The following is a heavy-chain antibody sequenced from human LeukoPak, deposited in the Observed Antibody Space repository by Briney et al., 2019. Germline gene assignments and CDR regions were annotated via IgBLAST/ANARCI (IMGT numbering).Heavy chain of an antibody. D-gene: IGHD3-9*01. CDR2: ISRNGGTM. Sequence: PGGFLRLSCAASGFTFSSYEMNWVRQAPGKGLEWVSYISRNGGTMYYADSAKGRFTISRDNAKNSLYLQMNSLRDEDTDVYYCARETDYDILTGYYGVGYFDYWGQGTLVTVSS. CDR1: GFTFSSYE. J-gene: IGHJ4*02. CDR3: ARETDYDILTGYYGVGYFDY. V-gene: IGHV3-48*03.